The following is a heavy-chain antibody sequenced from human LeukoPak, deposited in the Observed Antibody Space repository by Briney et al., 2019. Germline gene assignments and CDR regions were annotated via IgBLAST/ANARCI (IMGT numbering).Heavy chain of an antibody. Sequence: ASVKVSCKASGHTFSGYYIYWVRQAPGQGLECMGWINPNSGGTNYAQKFQGRVTMTRDTSISTAYMELSRLRSDDTAVYYCASATGYSSGWYNYWGQGTLVTVSS. D-gene: IGHD6-19*01. J-gene: IGHJ4*02. CDR3: ASATGYSSGWYNY. V-gene: IGHV1-2*02. CDR1: GHTFSGYY. CDR2: INPNSGGT.